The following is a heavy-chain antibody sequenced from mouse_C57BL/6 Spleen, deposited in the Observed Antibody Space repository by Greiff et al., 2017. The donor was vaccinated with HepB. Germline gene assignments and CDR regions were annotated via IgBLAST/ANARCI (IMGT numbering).Heavy chain of an antibody. D-gene: IGHD1-1*01. V-gene: IGHV1-63*01. J-gene: IGHJ2*01. CDR2: IYPGGGYT. Sequence: QVQLQQSGAELVRPGTSVKMSCKASGYTFTNYWIGWAKQRPGHGLEWIGDIYPGGGYTNYNEKFKGKATLTADKSSSTAYMQFSSLPSEDSAIYYCARRTTVVASYYFDYWGQGTTLTVSS. CDR1: GYTFTNYW. CDR3: ARRTTVVASYYFDY.